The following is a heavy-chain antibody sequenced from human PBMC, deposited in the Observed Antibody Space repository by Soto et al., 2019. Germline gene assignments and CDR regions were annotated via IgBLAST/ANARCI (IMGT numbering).Heavy chain of an antibody. CDR3: AKDRPRWTSGYFFDY. V-gene: IGHV3-23*01. D-gene: IGHD2-15*01. CDR1: GFTFSTYA. CDR2: VSASGLNT. J-gene: IGHJ4*02. Sequence: EVQLLESGGKLVQPGGSLTLSCAASGFTFSTYAMAWVRQAPGKGLEWVSGVSASGLNTDYADPVKGRFYISRDNSKNTVSLHMNSLRGEDTAWSHCAKDRPRWTSGYFFDYWRQGPPVTVSS.